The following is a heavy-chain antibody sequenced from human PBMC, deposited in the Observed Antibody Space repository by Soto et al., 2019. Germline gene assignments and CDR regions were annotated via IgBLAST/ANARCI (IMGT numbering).Heavy chain of an antibody. D-gene: IGHD3-10*01. CDR2: ISGGGDTT. J-gene: IGHJ4*02. Sequence: GGSLRLSCAASGFTFNNYAMTWVRQAPGKGLEWVSAISGGGDTTSYADSVKGRFTVSRDGSKNTLYLQMSSLRAGDTALFYCAKGRGGSGSLTPRVDFWGQGTLFTVSS. V-gene: IGHV3-23*01. CDR1: GFTFNNYA. CDR3: AKGRGGSGSLTPRVDF.